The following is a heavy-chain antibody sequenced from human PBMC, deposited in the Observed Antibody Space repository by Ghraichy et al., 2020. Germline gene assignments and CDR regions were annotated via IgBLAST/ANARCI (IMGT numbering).Heavy chain of an antibody. V-gene: IGHV1-58*01. CDR3: AAVKDTAMDYYYYGMDV. CDR2: IVVGSGNT. D-gene: IGHD5-18*01. CDR1: GFTFTSSA. Sequence: SVKVSCKASGFTFTSSAVQWVRQARGQRLEWIGWIVVGSGNTNYAQKFQERVTITRDMSTSTAYMELSSLRSEDTAVYYCAAVKDTAMDYYYYGMDVWGQGTTVTVSS. J-gene: IGHJ6*02.